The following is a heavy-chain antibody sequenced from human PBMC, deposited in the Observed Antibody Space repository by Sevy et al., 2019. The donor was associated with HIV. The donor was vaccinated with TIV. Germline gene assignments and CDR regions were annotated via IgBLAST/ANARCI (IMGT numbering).Heavy chain of an antibody. CDR2: ISHDGSHK. Sequence: GGSLRLSCAASGFTFRNYAIHWVRQAPCKGLEWVAVISHDGSHKYSADSVKGRFTISRDNSKNTLYLQMNSLRAEDTAMYYCARDPTIYASGWYYFDYWGQGTLVTVSS. J-gene: IGHJ4*02. V-gene: IGHV3-30*04. D-gene: IGHD6-19*01. CDR3: ARDPTIYASGWYYFDY. CDR1: GFTFRNYA.